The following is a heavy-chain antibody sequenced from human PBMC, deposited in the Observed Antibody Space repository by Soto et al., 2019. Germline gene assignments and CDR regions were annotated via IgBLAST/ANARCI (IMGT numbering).Heavy chain of an antibody. V-gene: IGHV4-4*02. D-gene: IGHD4-17*01. CDR3: ASFNYGDYGYFDY. Sequence: TLSLTCAVSGGSISSSNWWSWVRQPPGKGLEWIGEIYHSGSTNYNPSLKSRVTISVDKSKNQFSLKLSSVTAADTAVYYCASFNYGDYGYFDYWGQGTLVTVSS. CDR2: IYHSGST. J-gene: IGHJ4*02. CDR1: GGSISSSNW.